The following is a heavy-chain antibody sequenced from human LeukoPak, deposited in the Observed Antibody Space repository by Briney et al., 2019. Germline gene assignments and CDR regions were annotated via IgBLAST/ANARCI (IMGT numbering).Heavy chain of an antibody. CDR3: VKGCCIGGNCFPRTMYYFDY. CDR1: GFTFSRNC. CDR2: INRDGSLT. D-gene: IGHD2-15*01. V-gene: IGHV3-74*01. J-gene: IGHJ4*02. Sequence: GGSLRLSCEDSGFTFSRNCMQSVRQEPGKGLVWVSRINRDGSLTTYADSVKGRFTISRDNSKNTLYLQMSSLRAEDTAVYYCVKGCCIGGNCFPRTMYYFDYWGQGTLVTVSS.